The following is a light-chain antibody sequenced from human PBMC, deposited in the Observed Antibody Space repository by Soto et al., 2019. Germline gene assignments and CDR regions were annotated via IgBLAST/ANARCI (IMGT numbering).Light chain of an antibody. V-gene: IGKV1-5*01. CDR1: QSISSW. J-gene: IGKJ1*01. CDR3: QQYNSYSGK. Sequence: DIQMTQSPSTLSASVGDRVTITCRASQSISSWLAWYQQKPGEAPKLLIYDASSLESGVPSRFSGSGSGTEFTLSISSLHPDDFATYYCQQYNSYSGKFGQGTKVDIK. CDR2: DAS.